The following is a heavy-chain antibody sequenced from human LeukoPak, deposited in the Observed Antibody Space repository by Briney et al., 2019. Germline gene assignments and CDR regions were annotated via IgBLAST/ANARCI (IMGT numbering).Heavy chain of an antibody. CDR1: GFTVSSNY. J-gene: IGHJ4*02. Sequence: PGGSLRLSCAASGFTVSSNYMSWVRQAAGKGLEWVSVIYNDGSTYYADSVKDRFTISRDNSKNTLYLQLNSLRDEDTAVYHCARGWGFFDYWGQGTLVTVSS. CDR3: ARGWGFFDY. V-gene: IGHV3-66*01. D-gene: IGHD7-27*01. CDR2: IYNDGST.